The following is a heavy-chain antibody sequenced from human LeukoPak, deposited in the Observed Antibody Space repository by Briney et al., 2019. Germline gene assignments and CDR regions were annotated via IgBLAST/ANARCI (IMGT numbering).Heavy chain of an antibody. CDR3: VGGFGRTPPP. CDR1: GYTFIGYY. CDR2: INPNSGGT. V-gene: IGHV1-2*02. D-gene: IGHD4-23*01. Sequence: ASVKVSCKASGYTFIGYYMHWVRQAPGQGLEWMGWINPNSGGTNYAQKFQGRVTMTRDTSISTAYMELSRLRCDDTAVYYCVGGFGRTPPPWGQGTLVTVSS. J-gene: IGHJ5*02.